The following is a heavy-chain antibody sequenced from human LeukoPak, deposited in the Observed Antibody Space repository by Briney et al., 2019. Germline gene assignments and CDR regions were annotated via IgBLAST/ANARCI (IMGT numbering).Heavy chain of an antibody. Sequence: PGGSLRHSCAASGFTFSSHWMSWVRQAPGKGLQWVASIKQEGSEKYYVESVKGQFTISRDNAQNSLYVQMTALRAEDTAVYYWARFVMGYSGYWGQGTLVTVSS. D-gene: IGHD1-26*01. CDR2: IKQEGSEK. J-gene: IGHJ4*02. CDR1: GFTFSSHW. V-gene: IGHV3-7*01. CDR3: ARFVMGYSGY.